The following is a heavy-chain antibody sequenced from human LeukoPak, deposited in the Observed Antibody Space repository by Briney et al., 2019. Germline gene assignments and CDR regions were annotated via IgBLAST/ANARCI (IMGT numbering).Heavy chain of an antibody. J-gene: IGHJ4*02. Sequence: GGSLRLSCEASGFTFSDYYMSWIRQAPGKGLEWVSYISSSSSYTNYADSVKGRFTISRDNAKNSLYLQMNSLRAEDTAVYYCARIHNLGILAHFDYWGQGTLVTVSS. D-gene: IGHD1-1*01. CDR1: GFTFSDYY. CDR2: ISSSSSYT. V-gene: IGHV3-11*06. CDR3: ARIHNLGILAHFDY.